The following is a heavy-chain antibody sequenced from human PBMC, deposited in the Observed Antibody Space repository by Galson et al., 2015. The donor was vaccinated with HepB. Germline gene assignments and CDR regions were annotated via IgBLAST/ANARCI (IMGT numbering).Heavy chain of an antibody. CDR3: ARARDSAGDFGSYYFSFTDF. CDR2: IWDGGSDK. D-gene: IGHD3-10*01. Sequence: SLRLSCAASGFTFSGPAVHWVRQAPGKGLEWVADIWDGGSDKNHADSVKGRFTISRDNSKNTLYLQMNSLRADDTAVYYCARARDSAGDFGSYYFSFTDFSSKGTAVTASS. V-gene: IGHV3-33*08. J-gene: IGHJ6*03. CDR1: GFTFSGPA.